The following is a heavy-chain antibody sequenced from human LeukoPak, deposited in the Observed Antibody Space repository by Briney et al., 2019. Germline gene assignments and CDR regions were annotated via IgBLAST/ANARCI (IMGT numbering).Heavy chain of an antibody. J-gene: IGHJ5*02. CDR3: AREVTYCGGDCSGGWFDP. V-gene: IGHV3-48*01. CDR1: GFTFSTYS. Sequence: QSGGSLRLSCAASGFTFSTYSMNWVRQAPGKGLEWVSYLSSSGRTIYYADSVKGRFTISRDNAKNLLYLQMNSLRAEDTAVYYCAREVTYCGGDCSGGWFDPWGQGTLVTVSS. D-gene: IGHD2-21*02. CDR2: LSSSGRTI.